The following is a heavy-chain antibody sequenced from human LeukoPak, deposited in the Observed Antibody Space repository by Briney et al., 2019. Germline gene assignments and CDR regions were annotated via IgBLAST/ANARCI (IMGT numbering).Heavy chain of an antibody. Sequence: GGSLRLSCAASGFTFSSYWMHWVRQAPGKGLVWVSRINSDGSSTSYADSVKGRFTISRDNAKNTLYLQMNSLRAEDTAVYYCARSRHTLRSGSPPDYWGQGTLVTVSS. CDR2: INSDGSST. CDR1: GFTFSSYW. V-gene: IGHV3-74*01. J-gene: IGHJ4*02. CDR3: ARSRHTLRSGSPPDY. D-gene: IGHD6-25*01.